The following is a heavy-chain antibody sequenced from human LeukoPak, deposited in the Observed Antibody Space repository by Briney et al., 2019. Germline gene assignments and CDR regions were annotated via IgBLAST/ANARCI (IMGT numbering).Heavy chain of an antibody. D-gene: IGHD2-15*01. J-gene: IGHJ4*02. Sequence: GGSLRLSCAPSGFTFSRYWMSWVRQAPGKGLEWVANINEDGSEEYYVDSVRGRFTIARDNAKNSLYLQMNSLRAEDTAVYYCARAGDGTAARDYRGQGTLVTVSS. V-gene: IGHV3-7*01. CDR3: ARAGDGTAARDY. CDR1: GFTFSRYW. CDR2: INEDGSEE.